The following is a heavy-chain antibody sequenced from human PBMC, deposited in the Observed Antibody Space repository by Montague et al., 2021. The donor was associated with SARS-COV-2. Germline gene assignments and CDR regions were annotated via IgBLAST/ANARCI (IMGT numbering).Heavy chain of an antibody. CDR3: VRHVKGGASGWYQHFDS. Sequence: SETLSLTCAVSGGSISSSTYYWVWIRQPPGKGLEWVGTIFYSGSAYYSPSLKSRVTVSVDTSRNQFSLKLSSVTAADTAVYYCVRHVKGGASGWYQHFDSWGQGTLVTVSS. J-gene: IGHJ4*02. D-gene: IGHD6-19*01. CDR1: GGSISSSTYY. CDR2: IFYSGSA. V-gene: IGHV4-39*01.